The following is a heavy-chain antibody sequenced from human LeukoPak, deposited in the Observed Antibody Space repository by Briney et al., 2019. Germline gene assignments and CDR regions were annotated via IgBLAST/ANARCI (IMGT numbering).Heavy chain of an antibody. Sequence: GASVKVSCKASGYTFTSYYMHWVRQAPGQGLEWMGIIYPSGGRTNYAQKFQGRVTMTRDMSTSTVYMELSSLRSEDTAVYYCARAVITSPRSAFDIWGQGTMVTVSS. CDR1: GYTFTSYY. CDR3: ARAVITSPRSAFDI. J-gene: IGHJ3*02. V-gene: IGHV1-46*01. D-gene: IGHD4-23*01. CDR2: IYPSGGRT.